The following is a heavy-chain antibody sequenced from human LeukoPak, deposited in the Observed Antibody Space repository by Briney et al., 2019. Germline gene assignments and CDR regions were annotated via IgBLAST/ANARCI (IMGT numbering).Heavy chain of an antibody. CDR3: ARVRYYYDSSGYPYYYYYGMDV. V-gene: IGHV4-39*07. Sequence: SETLSLTCTVSGGSISSSSYYWGWIHQPPGKGLEWIGSIYYSGSTYYNPSLKSRVTISVDTSKNQFSLKLSSVTAADTAVYYCARVRYYYDSSGYPYYYYYGMDVWGQGTTVTVSS. CDR1: GGSISSSSYY. J-gene: IGHJ6*02. D-gene: IGHD3-22*01. CDR2: IYYSGST.